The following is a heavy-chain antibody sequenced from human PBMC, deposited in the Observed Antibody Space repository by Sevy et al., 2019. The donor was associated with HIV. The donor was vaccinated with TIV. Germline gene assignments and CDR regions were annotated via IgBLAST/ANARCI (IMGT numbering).Heavy chain of an antibody. Sequence: ASVKVSCKASGGTFSSYAISWVQQAPGQGLEWMGGIIPIFGTANYAQKFQGRVTITADESTSTAYMELSSLRSEDTAVYYCARAKGDDYYYGMDVWGQGTTVTVSS. V-gene: IGHV1-69*13. CDR1: GGTFSSYA. J-gene: IGHJ6*02. CDR3: ARAKGDDYYYGMDV. CDR2: IIPIFGTA.